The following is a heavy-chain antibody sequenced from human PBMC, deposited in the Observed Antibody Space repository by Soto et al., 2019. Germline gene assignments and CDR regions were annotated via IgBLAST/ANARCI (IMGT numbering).Heavy chain of an antibody. CDR3: ARRCRDGYNLVHFDY. Sequence: SETLSLTCPVSGGSVSRSSYYWGWIRQPPGKGLEWIGSIYYSGSTYYNPSLKSRVTISVDTSKNQFSLKLSSVTAADTAVYYCARRCRDGYNLVHFDYWGQGTLVTVSS. CDR2: IYYSGST. V-gene: IGHV4-39*01. J-gene: IGHJ4*02. D-gene: IGHD5-12*01. CDR1: GGSVSRSSYY.